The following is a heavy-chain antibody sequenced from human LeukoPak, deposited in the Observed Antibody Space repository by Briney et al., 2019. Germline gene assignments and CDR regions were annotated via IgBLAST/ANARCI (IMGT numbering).Heavy chain of an antibody. CDR2: INPNSGGT. D-gene: IGHD5-24*01. Sequence: ASVKVSCKASGYTFTGYYMHWVRQAPGQGLEWMGWINPNSGGTNYAQKFQGRVTITTDESTSTAYMELSSLRSEDTAVYYCAREPGGRWLQLLVYWGQGTLVTVSS. CDR1: GYTFTGYY. CDR3: AREPGGRWLQLLVY. J-gene: IGHJ4*02. V-gene: IGHV1-2*02.